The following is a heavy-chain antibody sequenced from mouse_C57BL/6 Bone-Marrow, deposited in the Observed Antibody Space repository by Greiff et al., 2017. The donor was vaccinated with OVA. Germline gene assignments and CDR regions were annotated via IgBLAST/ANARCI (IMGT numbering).Heavy chain of an antibody. CDR2: ISSGSSTI. V-gene: IGHV5-17*01. CDR1: GFAFSDYG. J-gene: IGHJ1*03. CDR3: ARSGGYYYGSSPYWDFDV. Sequence: EVQGVESGGGLVKPGGSLKLSCAASGFAFSDYGMHWVRQAPEKGLEWVAYISSGSSTIYYADTVKGRFTISRDNAKNTLFLQMTSLRSEDTAMYYCARSGGYYYGSSPYWDFDVWGTGTTVTVSS. D-gene: IGHD1-1*01.